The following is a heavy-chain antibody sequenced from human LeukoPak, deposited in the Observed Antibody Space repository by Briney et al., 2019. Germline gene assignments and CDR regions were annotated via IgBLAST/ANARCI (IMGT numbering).Heavy chain of an antibody. CDR1: GGSISSGGYY. J-gene: IGHJ3*02. CDR2: IYHSGST. CDR3: ATTRRSYAFDI. Sequence: SETLSLTCTVSGGSISSGGYYWSWIRQPPGKGLEWIGYIYHSGSTYYNPSLKSRVTISVDRSKNQFSLKLSSVTAADTAVYYCATTRRSYAFDIWGQGTMVTVSS. D-gene: IGHD1-1*01. V-gene: IGHV4-30-2*01.